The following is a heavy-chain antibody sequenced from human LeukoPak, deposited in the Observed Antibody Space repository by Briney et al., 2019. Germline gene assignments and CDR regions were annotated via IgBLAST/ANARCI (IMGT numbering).Heavy chain of an antibody. CDR3: ARGTTVTTYYYYYYMDV. CDR1: GGTFSSYA. D-gene: IGHD4-17*01. V-gene: IGHV1-69*06. Sequence: SVKVSCKASGGTFSSYAISWVRQAPGQGLEWMGGIIPIFGTANYAQKFQGRVTITADKSTSTPYMELSSLRSEDTAVYYCARGTTVTTYYYYYYMDVWGKGTTVTVSS. CDR2: IIPIFGTA. J-gene: IGHJ6*03.